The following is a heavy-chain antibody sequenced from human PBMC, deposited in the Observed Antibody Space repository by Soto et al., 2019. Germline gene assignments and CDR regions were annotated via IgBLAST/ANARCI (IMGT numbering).Heavy chain of an antibody. J-gene: IGHJ4*02. D-gene: IGHD6-19*01. Sequence: GASVKVSCKASGYNFNTHSIHWVRQAPGQGLEWMGWINGDNGDTKYSRNFQGRVTITRDTSANTAYMELNSLRSEDTAVYYCARDPGQWLVLPSDYWGQGTLVTVSS. CDR3: ARDPGQWLVLPSDY. CDR1: GYNFNTHS. V-gene: IGHV1-3*01. CDR2: INGDNGDT.